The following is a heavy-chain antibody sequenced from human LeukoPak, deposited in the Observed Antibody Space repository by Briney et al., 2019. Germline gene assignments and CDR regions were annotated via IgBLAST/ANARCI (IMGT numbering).Heavy chain of an antibody. CDR2: IQFSGGTT. CDR3: AREGTTTVTKNFDY. V-gene: IGHV1-46*01. D-gene: IGHD4-17*01. J-gene: IGHJ4*02. Sequence: ASVKVSCKESEYGFTNYYIHWVRQAPGQGLEWMGAIQFSGGTTTYAQKFQGRVTMTRDTSTNTVYMELNSLRSDDTAVYYCAREGTTTVTKNFDYWGQGTLVTVSS. CDR1: EYGFTNYY.